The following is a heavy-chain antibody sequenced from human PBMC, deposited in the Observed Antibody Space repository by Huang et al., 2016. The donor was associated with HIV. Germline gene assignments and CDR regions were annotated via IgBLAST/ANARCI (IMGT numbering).Heavy chain of an antibody. CDR1: GFSLNTSGVG. Sequence: QITLKESGPTLVKPTQTLTLACTFSGFSLNTSGVGLDWIRQPPGKALEWRALIYWDDDKRYRPSLKSRLTISKDPSNNQVVLTMTNMDPVDTASYFCAHIGDIFAAYSPEYFDYWGQGALVTVSS. CDR3: AHIGDIFAAYSPEYFDY. D-gene: IGHD2-15*01. CDR2: IYWDDDK. V-gene: IGHV2-5*02. J-gene: IGHJ4*02.